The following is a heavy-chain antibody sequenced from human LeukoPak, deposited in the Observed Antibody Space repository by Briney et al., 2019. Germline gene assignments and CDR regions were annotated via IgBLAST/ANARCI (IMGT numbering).Heavy chain of an antibody. CDR3: ASIAAAGPKYFDY. CDR2: IYYGGST. CDR1: GGSISSSSYY. Sequence: PSETLSLTCTVSGGSISSSSYYWGWIRQPPGKGLEWIGSIYYGGSTYYNPSLKSRVTISVDTSKNQFSLKLSSVTAADTAVYYCASIAAAGPKYFDYWGQGTLVTVSS. D-gene: IGHD6-13*01. V-gene: IGHV4-39*01. J-gene: IGHJ4*02.